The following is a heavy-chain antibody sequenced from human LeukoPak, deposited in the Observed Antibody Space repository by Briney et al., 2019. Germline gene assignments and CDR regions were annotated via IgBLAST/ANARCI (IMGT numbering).Heavy chain of an antibody. CDR2: IYPTGGGT. V-gene: IGHV1-46*01. CDR1: GYTFTSYY. J-gene: IGHJ4*02. CDR3: ARDLRIAADGGRDY. Sequence: ASVKVSCKASGYTFTSYYIHWVRQAPGQGLEWMGVIYPTGGGTTYAQKFQGRVTMTTDTSTSTAYMELRSLRSDDTAVYYCARDLRIAADGGRDYWGQGTLVTVSS. D-gene: IGHD6-13*01.